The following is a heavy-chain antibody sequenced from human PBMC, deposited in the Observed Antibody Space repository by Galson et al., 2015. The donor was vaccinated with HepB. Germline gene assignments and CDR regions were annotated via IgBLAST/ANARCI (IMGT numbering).Heavy chain of an antibody. Sequence: CKASGYTFTSYGISWVRQAPGQGLEWMGWISAYNGNTNYAQKLQGRVTMTTDTSTSTAYMELRSLRSDDTAVYYCARERDLPHYYDSSGYYSYFDYWGQGTLVTVSS. CDR3: ARERDLPHYYDSSGYYSYFDY. CDR2: ISAYNGNT. J-gene: IGHJ4*02. D-gene: IGHD3-22*01. CDR1: GYTFTSYG. V-gene: IGHV1-18*01.